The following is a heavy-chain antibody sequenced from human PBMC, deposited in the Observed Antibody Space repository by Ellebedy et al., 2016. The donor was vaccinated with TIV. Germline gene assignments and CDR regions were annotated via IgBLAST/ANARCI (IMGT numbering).Heavy chain of an antibody. CDR2: MNPKNGNT. CDR3: AINYGAYTTEFDY. D-gene: IGHD4-17*01. CDR1: GYTFINYD. V-gene: IGHV1-8*01. Sequence: AASVKVSCKASGYTFINYDIHWVRQSTGQGLEWMGWMNPKNGNTGYAQKLQGRITMTTNTSIGTAYMELSSLTSEDTAVYFFAINYGAYTTEFDYWGRGTLVTFSS. J-gene: IGHJ4*02.